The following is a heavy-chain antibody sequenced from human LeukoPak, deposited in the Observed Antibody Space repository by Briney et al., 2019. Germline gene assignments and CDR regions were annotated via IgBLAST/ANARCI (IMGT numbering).Heavy chain of an antibody. CDR2: ISGTGGST. CDR1: GFTFSNYA. J-gene: IGHJ4*02. D-gene: IGHD6-13*01. CDR3: AKDPGYSSSWYYFDY. Sequence: PGGSLRLSCAASGFTFSNYAMSWVRQAPGKGLEWVAGISGTGGSTHYADSVKGRFTISRDNSKNTLYLQMNSLRAEDTAVYYCAKDPGYSSSWYYFDYWGQGTLVTVSS. V-gene: IGHV3-23*01.